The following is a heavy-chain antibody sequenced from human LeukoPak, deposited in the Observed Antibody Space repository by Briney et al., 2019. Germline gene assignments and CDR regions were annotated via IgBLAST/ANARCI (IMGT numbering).Heavy chain of an antibody. V-gene: IGHV4-34*01. CDR2: INHSGST. CDR1: GGFFSGYY. D-gene: IGHD2-2*02. CDR3: ARGWYCSSTSCYKRSDAFDI. J-gene: IGHJ3*02. Sequence: SETLSLTCAVYGGFFSGYYWSWIRQPPGKGLEWIGEINHSGSTNYNPSLKSRVTISVDTSKNQFSLKLSSVTAADTAVYYCARGWYCSSTSCYKRSDAFDIWGQGTMVTVSS.